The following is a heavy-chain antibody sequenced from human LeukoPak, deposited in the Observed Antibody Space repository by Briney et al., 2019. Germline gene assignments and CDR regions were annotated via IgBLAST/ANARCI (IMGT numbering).Heavy chain of an antibody. CDR1: GGSISSHY. D-gene: IGHD3-3*01. CDR2: TYYSGST. J-gene: IGHJ5*02. V-gene: IGHV4-59*11. CDR3: ARDRYYDFWSGPRGFDP. Sequence: SETLSLTCTVSGGSISSHYWSWIRQPPGKGLEWIGYTYYSGSTNYNPSLKSRVTISVDTSKNQFSLKLSSVTAADTAVYYCARDRYYDFWSGPRGFDPWGQGTLVTVSS.